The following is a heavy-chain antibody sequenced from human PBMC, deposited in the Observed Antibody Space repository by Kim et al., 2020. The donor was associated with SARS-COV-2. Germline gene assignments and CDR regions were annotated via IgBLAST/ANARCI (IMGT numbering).Heavy chain of an antibody. Sequence: SVKVSCKASGNSFSRYAFTWVRQAPGEGLEWMGGVIPVFARAGHTQKSQKFQDRLSLSTDESTGTVYMELSNLRSEDTALYYCARGNLEGNYAMDVWGQGTMVTVS. V-gene: IGHV1-69*05. D-gene: IGHD1-1*01. CDR1: GNSFSRYA. CDR2: VIPVFARAGHT. J-gene: IGHJ6*02. CDR3: ARGNLEGNYAMDV.